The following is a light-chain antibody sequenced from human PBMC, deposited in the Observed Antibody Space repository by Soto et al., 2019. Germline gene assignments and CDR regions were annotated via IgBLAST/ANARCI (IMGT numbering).Light chain of an antibody. CDR3: QSYDSSLSGSV. J-gene: IGLJ3*02. V-gene: IGLV1-40*01. CDR1: SSNIGAGYH. CDR2: GNS. Sequence: QSVLTQPPSVSGAPGQRVTISCTGSSSNIGAGYHVHWYQQLPGTAPKFLIYGNSYRPSGVPDRFSGSKSGTSASLAITGLQAEDEADYYCQSYDSSLSGSVFGGGTKLTVL.